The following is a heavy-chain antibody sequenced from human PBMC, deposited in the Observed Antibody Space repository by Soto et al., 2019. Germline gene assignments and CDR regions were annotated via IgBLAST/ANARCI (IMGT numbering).Heavy chain of an antibody. V-gene: IGHV3-74*01. CDR1: GFTFSSYW. CDR3: ARATTVTTVDAFDI. D-gene: IGHD4-17*01. J-gene: IGHJ3*02. Sequence: EVQLVESGGGLVQPGGSLRLSCAASGFTFSSYWMHWVRQAPGKGLVWVSRINSDGSSPRYADSVKGRFTISRDNAKNTLYLQMNSLRAEDTAVYYCARATTVTTVDAFDIWGQGTMVTVSS. CDR2: INSDGSSP.